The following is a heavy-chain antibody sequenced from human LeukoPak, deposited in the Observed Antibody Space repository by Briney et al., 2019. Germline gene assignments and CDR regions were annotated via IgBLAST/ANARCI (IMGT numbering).Heavy chain of an antibody. CDR1: GYTFSGYG. V-gene: IGHV1-18*01. J-gene: IGHJ5*02. CDR2: ISAYNGNT. Sequence: ASVKVSCKASGYTFSGYGICWVRQAPGQGLEWMGWISAYNGNTNSAQKLQGRVTMTTDTSTSTAYMELRSLRSDDTAVYYCASGVRGVITKHNWFDPWGQGTLVTVSS. D-gene: IGHD3-10*01. CDR3: ASGVRGVITKHNWFDP.